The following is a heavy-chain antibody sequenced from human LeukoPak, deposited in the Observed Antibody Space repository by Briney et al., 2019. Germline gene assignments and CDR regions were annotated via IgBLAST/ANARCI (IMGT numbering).Heavy chain of an antibody. CDR2: IKQDGSEK. J-gene: IGHJ4*02. V-gene: IGHV3-7*05. CDR3: AIDLNGVVGASID. CDR1: GFTFSSYW. D-gene: IGHD1-26*01. Sequence: PGGSLRLSCAASGFTFSSYWMSWVRQAPGKGLEWVANIKQDGSEKYYVDSVKGRFTISRDNSRNSLYLQMNSLRTEDTAFYYCAIDLNGVVGASIDWGQGTLVTVSS.